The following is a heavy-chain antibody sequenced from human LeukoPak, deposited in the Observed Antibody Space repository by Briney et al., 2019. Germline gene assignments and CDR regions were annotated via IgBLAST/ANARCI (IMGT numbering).Heavy chain of an antibody. CDR2: TDGSGGSA. D-gene: IGHD1-14*01. CDR1: GXTFSSYA. V-gene: IGHV3-23*01. CDR3: AKDRPHPSAEPTNFDY. Sequence: GGSLRLSCAGSGXTFSSYAVSWVRQAPGKGLDWVSATDGSGGSAYYADSVRGRFTISRDNSKNTLYLQMNSLRVEDTAVYYCAKDRPHPSAEPTNFDYWGQGTLVTVSS. J-gene: IGHJ4*02.